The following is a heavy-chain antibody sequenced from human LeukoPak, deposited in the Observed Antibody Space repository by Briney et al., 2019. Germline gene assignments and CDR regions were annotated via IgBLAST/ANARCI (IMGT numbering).Heavy chain of an antibody. CDR1: GFTFSDHY. V-gene: IGHV3-72*01. J-gene: IGHJ4*02. Sequence: GGSLRLSCAASGFTFSDHYMDWVRQAPGKGLEGVGRIRNKAQRYTTEYAASVKDRFSISRDDSKNSLYLQMNSLKTEDAAVYYCAAPYYGSGSYPYYFDYWGQGTLVTVSS. D-gene: IGHD3-10*01. CDR3: AAPYYGSGSYPYYFDY. CDR2: IRNKAQRYTT.